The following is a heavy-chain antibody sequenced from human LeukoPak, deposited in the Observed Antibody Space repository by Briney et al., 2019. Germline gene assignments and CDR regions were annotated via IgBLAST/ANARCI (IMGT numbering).Heavy chain of an antibody. Sequence: SETLSLTCAVSGYSISSGYYWGWIRQPPGKGLEWIGSIYHSGRTYYKPSLKSRLTISVDTSKNQFSLKLGSVTAEDTAVYYCARGWGEDTVTNIDYWGQGTLVTVSS. V-gene: IGHV4-38-2*01. CDR3: ARGWGEDTVTNIDY. CDR1: GYSISSGYY. CDR2: IYHSGRT. D-gene: IGHD4-17*01. J-gene: IGHJ4*02.